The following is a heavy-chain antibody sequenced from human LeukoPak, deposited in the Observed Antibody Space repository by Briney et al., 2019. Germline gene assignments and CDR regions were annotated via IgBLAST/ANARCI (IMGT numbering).Heavy chain of an antibody. Sequence: GGSLRLSCAASGFTFSTYNMNWVRQAPGKGLEWVGRIKSRTDGGTTDYAAPVKGKFTISRDDSKNTLYLQMNSLNTEDTAVYYCTTPYYYGSGTITPIYYFDYWGQGTLVTVSS. CDR2: IKSRTDGGTT. CDR3: TTPYYYGSGTITPIYYFDY. D-gene: IGHD3-10*01. J-gene: IGHJ4*02. CDR1: GFTFSTYN. V-gene: IGHV3-15*01.